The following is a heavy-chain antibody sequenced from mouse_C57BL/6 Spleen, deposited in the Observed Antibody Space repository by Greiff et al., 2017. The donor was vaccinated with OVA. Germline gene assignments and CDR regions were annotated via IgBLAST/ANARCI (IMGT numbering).Heavy chain of an antibody. CDR3: ARGGLGYYGAMDY. J-gene: IGHJ4*01. CDR2: INPNNGGT. Sequence: VQLKQSGPELVKPGASVKMSCKASGYTFTDYNMHWVKQSHGKSLEWIGYINPNNGGTSYNQKFKGKATLTVNKSSSTAYMELRSLTSEDSAVYYCARGGLGYYGAMDYWGQGTSVTVSS. D-gene: IGHD1-2*01. V-gene: IGHV1-22*01. CDR1: GYTFTDYN.